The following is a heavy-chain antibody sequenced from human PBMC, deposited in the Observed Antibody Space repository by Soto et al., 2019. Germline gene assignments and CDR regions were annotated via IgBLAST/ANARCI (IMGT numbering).Heavy chain of an antibody. Sequence: QVLLHKSGPGLVKPSGTLSLTCTVSGVSISRGDWWSWVRQAPGKELQWIGEIHHSAGTSSHPSLRSRVSLSVDTSKNQFSLNLKSVTAADTGVYYCARLVYDTRLNYLYLDSWGQGLLVTLSS. CDR2: IHHSAGT. D-gene: IGHD3-22*01. V-gene: IGHV4-4*02. CDR3: ARLVYDTRLNYLYLDS. J-gene: IGHJ4*02. CDR1: GVSISRGDW.